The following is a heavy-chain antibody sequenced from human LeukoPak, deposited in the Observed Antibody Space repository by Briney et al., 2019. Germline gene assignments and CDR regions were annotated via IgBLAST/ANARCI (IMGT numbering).Heavy chain of an antibody. CDR3: ARLGGQQLDGRFDH. CDR2: IKQDGSEQ. Sequence: NIKQDGSEQYYLDSVKGRFTISRDNAKNSLYLQMNSLRAEDTVVYYCARLGGQQLDGRFDHWGQGTLVTVSS. J-gene: IGHJ5*02. D-gene: IGHD6-13*01. V-gene: IGHV3-7*03.